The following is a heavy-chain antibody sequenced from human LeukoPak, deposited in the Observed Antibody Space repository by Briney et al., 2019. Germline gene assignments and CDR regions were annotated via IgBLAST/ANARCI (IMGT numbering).Heavy chain of an antibody. CDR1: GGSISSYY. Sequence: IPSETLSLTCTVSGGSISSYYWSWIRQPPGKGLEWLGYIYYSGSTNYNPSLKSRVTISVDTSKNQFSLKLSSVTAADTAVYYCASTPYYYGSGSYYSPYYMDVWGKGTTVTISS. J-gene: IGHJ6*03. CDR3: ASTPYYYGSGSYYSPYYMDV. D-gene: IGHD3-10*01. V-gene: IGHV4-59*01. CDR2: IYYSGST.